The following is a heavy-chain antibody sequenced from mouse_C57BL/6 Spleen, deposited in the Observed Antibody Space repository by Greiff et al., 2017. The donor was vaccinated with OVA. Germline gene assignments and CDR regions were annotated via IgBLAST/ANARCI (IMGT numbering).Heavy chain of an antibody. D-gene: IGHD3-2*02. CDR3: ARGPAQATLDY. CDR1: GYTFTSYW. J-gene: IGHJ2*01. V-gene: IGHV1-50*01. CDR2: IDPSDSCT. Sequence: QVQLQQPGAELVKPGASVKLSCKASGYTFTSYWMQWVKQRPGQGLEWIGEIDPSDSCTNYNQKFKGKATLTVDTSSSTAYMQLSSLTSADSAVYYCARGPAQATLDYWGQGTTLTVSS.